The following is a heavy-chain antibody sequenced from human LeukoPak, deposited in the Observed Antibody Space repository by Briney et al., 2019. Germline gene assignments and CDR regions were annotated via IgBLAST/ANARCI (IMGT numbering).Heavy chain of an antibody. CDR1: GGSISSGGYY. D-gene: IGHD6-6*01. Sequence: PSQTLSLTCTVSGGSISSGGYYWSWIRQPPGMGLEWIGYIYHSGSTYYNPSLKSRVTISVDTSKNQFSLKLSSVTAADTAVYYCWYSSSSPTLDYYMDVWGKGTTVTVSS. CDR3: WYSSSSPTLDYYMDV. V-gene: IGHV4-30-2*01. J-gene: IGHJ6*03. CDR2: IYHSGST.